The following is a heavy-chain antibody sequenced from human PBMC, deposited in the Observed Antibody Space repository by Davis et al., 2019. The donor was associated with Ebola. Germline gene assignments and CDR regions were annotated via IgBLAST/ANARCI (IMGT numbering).Heavy chain of an antibody. Sequence: AASVKVSCKASGYTFTTYDIHWVRQAPGQGLEWMGIINPSGGTTSYAQKFQGRVTMTRDTSTSTVYMELISLRSEDTAVYYCASPGIAAGAPRYWGQGTLVTVSS. D-gene: IGHD6-13*01. V-gene: IGHV1-46*01. CDR3: ASPGIAAGAPRY. CDR2: INPSGGTT. J-gene: IGHJ4*02. CDR1: GYTFTTYD.